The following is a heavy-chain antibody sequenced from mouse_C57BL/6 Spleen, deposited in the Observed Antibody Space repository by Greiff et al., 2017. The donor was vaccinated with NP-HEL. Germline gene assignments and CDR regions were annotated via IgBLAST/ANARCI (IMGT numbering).Heavy chain of an antibody. V-gene: IGHV1-76*01. CDR3: ARDLLRNWYFDV. CDR2: IYPGSGNT. D-gene: IGHD1-1*01. CDR1: GYTFTDYY. J-gene: IGHJ1*03. Sequence: QVQLQQSGAELVRPGASVKLSCKASGYTFTDYYINWVKQRPGQGLEWIARIYPGSGNTYYNEKFKGKATLTAEKSSSTAYMQLSSLTSEDSAVYFCARDLLRNWYFDVWGTGTTVTVSS.